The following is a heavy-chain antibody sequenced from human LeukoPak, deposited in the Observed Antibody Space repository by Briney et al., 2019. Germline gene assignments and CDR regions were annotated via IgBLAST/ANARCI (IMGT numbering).Heavy chain of an antibody. Sequence: GGSLRLSCAASGFTFSSYSMNWVRQAPGKGLEWVSSISSSSSYIYYADSVKGRFTISRDNAKNSLYLQMNSLRAEDTAVYYCAKGVGGAANYYMDVWGKGTTVTVSS. J-gene: IGHJ6*03. CDR1: GFTFSSYS. D-gene: IGHD3-16*01. V-gene: IGHV3-21*01. CDR2: ISSSSSYI. CDR3: AKGVGGAANYYMDV.